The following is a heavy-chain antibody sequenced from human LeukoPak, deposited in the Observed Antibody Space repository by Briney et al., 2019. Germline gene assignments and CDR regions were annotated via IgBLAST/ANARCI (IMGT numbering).Heavy chain of an antibody. Sequence: TGGSLRLSCAASGFTFSSYWMHWVRQAPGKGLVWVSRINTDGSSTSYADSVKGRFTISRDNAKNTLYLQMNSLRAEDTAVYYCARATAGTSTDCWGQGTLVTVSS. J-gene: IGHJ4*02. V-gene: IGHV3-74*01. CDR2: INTDGSST. D-gene: IGHD6-13*01. CDR1: GFTFSSYW. CDR3: ARATAGTSTDC.